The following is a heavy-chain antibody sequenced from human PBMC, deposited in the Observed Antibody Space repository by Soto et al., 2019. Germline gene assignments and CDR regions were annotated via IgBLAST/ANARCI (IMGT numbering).Heavy chain of an antibody. Sequence: QVQLQESGPGLVKPSETLSLTCTVSGGSISSYYWSWIRQPPGQGLEWIGYIYYSGSTNYNPSLKTRVTISVPTPKNQFSVKLSPVTPADTAVSYCSRESAGLFSYWGQGSLVTVSS. CDR2: IYYSGST. D-gene: IGHD6-13*01. CDR1: GGSISSYY. CDR3: SRESAGLFSY. V-gene: IGHV4-59*01. J-gene: IGHJ4*02.